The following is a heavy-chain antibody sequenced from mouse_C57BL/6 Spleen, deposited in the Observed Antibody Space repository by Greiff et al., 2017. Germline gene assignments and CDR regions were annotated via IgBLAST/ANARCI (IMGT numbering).Heavy chain of an antibody. J-gene: IGHJ2*01. CDR3: AITTVAYFDY. Sequence: QVQLQQSGAELARPGASVKLSCKASGYTFTSYWMHWVKQRPGQGLEWIGEIDPSDSYTNYNQKFKGKSTLTVDKSSSTAYMQLSSLTSEDSAVYYCAITTVAYFDYWGQGTTLTVSS. CDR2: IDPSDSYT. CDR1: GYTFTSYW. D-gene: IGHD1-1*01. V-gene: IGHV1-69*01.